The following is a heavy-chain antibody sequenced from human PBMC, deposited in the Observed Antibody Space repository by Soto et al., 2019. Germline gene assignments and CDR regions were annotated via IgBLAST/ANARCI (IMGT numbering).Heavy chain of an antibody. J-gene: IGHJ4*02. Sequence: PGGSLRLSCAASGFTFSDYYMSWIRQAPGKGLEWVSYISSSSSYTNYADSVKGRFTISRDNAKNSLYLQMNSLRAEDTAVYYCARERADSSGYYYVGHTSDYWGQGTLVTVS. CDR3: ARERADSSGYYYVGHTSDY. V-gene: IGHV3-11*06. D-gene: IGHD3-22*01. CDR1: GFTFSDYY. CDR2: ISSSSSYT.